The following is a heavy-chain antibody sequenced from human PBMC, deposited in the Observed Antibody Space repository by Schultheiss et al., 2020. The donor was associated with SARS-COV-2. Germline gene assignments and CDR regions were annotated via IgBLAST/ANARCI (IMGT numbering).Heavy chain of an antibody. CDR2: IYTSGST. Sequence: SETLSLTCTVSGGSISSYYWSWIRQPPGKGLEWIGRIYTSGSTNYNPSLKSRVTISVDTSKNQFSLKLSSVTAADTAVYYCARRRGWLHKSTRVDAFDIWGQGTMVTVSS. CDR1: GGSISSYY. CDR3: ARRRGWLHKSTRVDAFDI. D-gene: IGHD5-24*01. V-gene: IGHV4-4*08. J-gene: IGHJ3*02.